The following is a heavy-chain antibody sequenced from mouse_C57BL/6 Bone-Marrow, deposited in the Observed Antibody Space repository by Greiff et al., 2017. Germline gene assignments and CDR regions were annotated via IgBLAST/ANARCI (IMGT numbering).Heavy chain of an antibody. V-gene: IGHV7-1*01. CDR1: GFTFSDFY. CDR3: ARDAAGAMDY. J-gene: IGHJ2*01. Sequence: EVQGVESGGGLVQPGRSLRLSCATSGFTFSDFYMEWVRQAPGKGLEWIAASRNKANDYTTEYSASVKGRFIVSRDTSQSILYLQMDALGAEDTAIYDCARDAAGAMDYWGQGTTLTVSS. CDR2: SRNKANDYTT. D-gene: IGHD1-1*02.